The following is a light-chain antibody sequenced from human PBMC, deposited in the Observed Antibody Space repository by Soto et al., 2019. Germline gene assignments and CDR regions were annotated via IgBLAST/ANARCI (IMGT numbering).Light chain of an antibody. J-gene: IGKJ1*01. CDR1: QGISSY. V-gene: IGKV1-39*01. Sequence: DIHFTQSPSFLSASVVDRVTITCLASQGISSYLAWYQQKPVKAPKLLIYAASTLQSGVPSRFSGSGSGTDFTLTISSLQPEDFATYYCQHSYTTPPWTFGQGTKVDTK. CDR2: AAS. CDR3: QHSYTTPPWT.